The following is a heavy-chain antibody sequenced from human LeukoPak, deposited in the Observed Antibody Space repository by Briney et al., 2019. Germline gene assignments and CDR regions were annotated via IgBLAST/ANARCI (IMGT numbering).Heavy chain of an antibody. J-gene: IGHJ4*02. CDR2: IYYRGST. D-gene: IGHD5-18*01. CDR3: ARVGYRNVIEY. V-gene: IGHV4-61*01. Sequence: SETLSLTCTVSGASFSRDSITSDCWSWIRQPPGKGLEWIGYIYYRGSTNYNPSLKTRFTISVDTSKNQLSLKLSSVTAADTAVYYCARVGYRNVIEYWGQGILVTVSS. CDR1: GASFSRDSITSDC.